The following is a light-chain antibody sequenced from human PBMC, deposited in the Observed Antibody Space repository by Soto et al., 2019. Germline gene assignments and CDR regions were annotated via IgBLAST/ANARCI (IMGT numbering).Light chain of an antibody. CDR3: QAWDSSTYV. V-gene: IGLV3-1*01. Sequence: SYELTQPPSVSVSPGQTASITCSGDKLGDQYACWYPQKPGQSPVLVIYQDSKRPSGIPARFSGSNSGNTATLTISGTQAMDEADYYCQAWDSSTYVFGTGTKLTVL. CDR2: QDS. J-gene: IGLJ1*01. CDR1: KLGDQY.